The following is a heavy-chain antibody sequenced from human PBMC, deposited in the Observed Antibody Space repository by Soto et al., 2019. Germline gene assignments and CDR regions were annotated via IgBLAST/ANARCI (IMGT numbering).Heavy chain of an antibody. CDR3: ALQGVLLWFGQRTANWFDS. J-gene: IGHJ5*01. D-gene: IGHD3-10*01. CDR1: GGSISSSSYY. Sequence: SETLSLTCTVSGGSISSSSYYWGWIRQPPGKGLEWIGSIYYSGSTYYNPSLKSRVTISVDTSKNQFSLKLSSVTAADTAVYYCALQGVLLWFGQRTANWFDSWGQGTLVTVSS. CDR2: IYYSGST. V-gene: IGHV4-39*01.